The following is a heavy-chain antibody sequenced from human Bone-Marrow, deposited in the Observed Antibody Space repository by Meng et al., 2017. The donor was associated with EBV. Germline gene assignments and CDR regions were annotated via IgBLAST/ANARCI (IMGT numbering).Heavy chain of an antibody. CDR3: ASLWFGEFDAIDI. CDR2: INACNGNT. Sequence: KVSLKASGYTFHIDGMHLGRQPPGQRHECMGWINACNGNTKYSQKFQGRVTITRDTSASTAYMELSRLRSEDTAVYYCASLWFGEFDAIDIWGQGTMVTVSS. J-gene: IGHJ3*02. V-gene: IGHV1-3*01. CDR1: GYTFHIDG. D-gene: IGHD3-10*01.